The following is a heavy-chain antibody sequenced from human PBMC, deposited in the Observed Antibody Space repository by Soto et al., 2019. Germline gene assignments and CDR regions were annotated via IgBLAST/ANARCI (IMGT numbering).Heavy chain of an antibody. CDR2: INPSGGST. V-gene: IGHV1-46*01. CDR3: ARERGIPVMAVVTNGDSFDI. D-gene: IGHD3-22*01. Sequence: QVHLVQSGAEVKKPGASVKVSCKASGYTFTRYYVHWVRQAPGQGLEWMGIINPSGGSTSYAQKFQGRVTMTRDTSTSTVYMELTSLRSEDTAVYFCARERGIPVMAVVTNGDSFDIWGQGTVVTVSS. J-gene: IGHJ3*02. CDR1: GYTFTRYY.